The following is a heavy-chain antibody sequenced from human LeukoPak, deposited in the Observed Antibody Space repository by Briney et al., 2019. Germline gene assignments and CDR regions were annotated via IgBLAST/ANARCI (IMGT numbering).Heavy chain of an antibody. CDR3: AREGSTSGSPQRYWYFDL. CDR2: MSYSGST. CDR1: GGSFRSNHYG. D-gene: IGHD1-26*01. Sequence: PSETLSLTCTVSGGSFRSNHYGWGWIRQPPGKGLEWIGTMSYSGSTNYNPSLKSRVTISVDTSNNQFSLKLSSVTAADTAVYYCAREGSTSGSPQRYWYFDLWGRGTLVTVSS. J-gene: IGHJ2*01. V-gene: IGHV4-39*07.